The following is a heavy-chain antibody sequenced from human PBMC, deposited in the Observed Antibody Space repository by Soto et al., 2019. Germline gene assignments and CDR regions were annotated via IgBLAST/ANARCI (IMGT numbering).Heavy chain of an antibody. CDR2: ISGSGGST. CDR3: AKSYGSGSYYLGSWFDP. J-gene: IGHJ5*02. D-gene: IGHD3-10*01. Sequence: PGGSLRLSCAASGFTFSSYAMSWVRQAPGKGLEWVSAISGSGGSTYYADSVKGRFTISRDNSKNTLYLQMNSLRAEDTAVYYCAKSYGSGSYYLGSWFDPWGQGTLVTVSS. CDR1: GFTFSSYA. V-gene: IGHV3-23*01.